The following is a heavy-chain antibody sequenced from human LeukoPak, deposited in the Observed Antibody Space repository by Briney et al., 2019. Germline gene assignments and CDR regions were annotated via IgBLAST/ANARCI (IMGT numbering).Heavy chain of an antibody. D-gene: IGHD3-10*01. CDR2: IYTSGST. CDR1: GDSINSYY. J-gene: IGHJ4*02. Sequence: PSETLSLTCTVSGDSINSYYWTWIRQPAGKGLEWIGRIYTSGSTNYNPSLKSRVTISVDTSKNQFSLKLSSVTAADTAVYYCARGGFRYGSGSFFWGQGTLVTVSS. V-gene: IGHV4-4*07. CDR3: ARGGFRYGSGSFF.